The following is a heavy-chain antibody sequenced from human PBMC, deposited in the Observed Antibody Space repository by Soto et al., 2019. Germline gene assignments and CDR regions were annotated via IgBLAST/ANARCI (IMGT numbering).Heavy chain of an antibody. CDR3: ARDTAIRATY. CDR1: GGTFSSYA. CDR2: IIPIFGTA. V-gene: IGHV1-69*13. J-gene: IGHJ3*01. Sequence: ASVKVSCKASGGTFSSYAISWVRQAPGQGLEWMGGIIPIFGTANYAQKFQGRVTITADESTSTAYMELSSLRSEGTAVYYCARDTAIRATYWGQGTMVTVSS. D-gene: IGHD5-18*01.